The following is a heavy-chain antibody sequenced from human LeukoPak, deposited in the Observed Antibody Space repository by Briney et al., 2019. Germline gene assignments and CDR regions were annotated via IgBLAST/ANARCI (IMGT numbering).Heavy chain of an antibody. CDR3: ASRTNGLQGFDP. CDR1: GGSISSSSYY. Sequence: SETLSLTCTVSGGSISSSSYYWGWIRQPPGKGLEWIGSIYYSGSTYYNPSLKSRVTISVDTSKNQFSLKLSSVTAADTAVYYCASRTNGLQGFDPWGQGTLVTVSS. V-gene: IGHV4-39*07. J-gene: IGHJ5*02. D-gene: IGHD4-11*01. CDR2: IYYSGST.